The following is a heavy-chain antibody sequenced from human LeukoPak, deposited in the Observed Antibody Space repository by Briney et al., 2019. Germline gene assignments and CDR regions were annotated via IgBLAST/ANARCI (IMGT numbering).Heavy chain of an antibody. Sequence: PSQTLSLTCTVSGGSISSGSYYWSWIRQPAGKGLEWIGRIYTSGSTNYNPSLKSRVTMSVDTSNNQFSLKLTSVTAADTAVYYCARDTGQFDPWGQGTLVTVSS. D-gene: IGHD1-1*01. V-gene: IGHV4-61*02. CDR3: ARDTGQFDP. J-gene: IGHJ5*02. CDR2: IYTSGST. CDR1: GGSISSGSYY.